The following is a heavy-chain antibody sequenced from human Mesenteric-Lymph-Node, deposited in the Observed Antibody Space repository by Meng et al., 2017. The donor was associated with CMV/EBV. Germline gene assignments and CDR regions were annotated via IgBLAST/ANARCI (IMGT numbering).Heavy chain of an antibody. J-gene: IGHJ5*02. CDR3: AKTYYDFWSGYYTGIGWFDP. CDR2: IYSGSST. CDR1: GFTVSSNY. V-gene: IGHV3-66*02. Sequence: GESLKISCAASGFTVSSNYMSWVRQAPGKGLEWVSGIYSGSSTYYADSVKDRFTISRDHSKNTLYLQMNSLRADDTAVYYCAKTYYDFWSGYYTGIGWFDPWGQGTLVTVSS. D-gene: IGHD3-3*01.